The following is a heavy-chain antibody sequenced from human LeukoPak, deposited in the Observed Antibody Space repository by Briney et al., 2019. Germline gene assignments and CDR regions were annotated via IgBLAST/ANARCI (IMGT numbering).Heavy chain of an antibody. CDR3: AKDQGGSGYYYYYYMDV. J-gene: IGHJ6*03. Sequence: WIRQAPGKGLEWVSGISWNSGSIGYADSVKGRFTISRDNAKNSLYLQMNSLRAEDTALYYCAKDQGGSGYYYYYYMDVWGKGTTVTVSS. D-gene: IGHD3-10*01. CDR2: ISWNSGSI. V-gene: IGHV3-9*01.